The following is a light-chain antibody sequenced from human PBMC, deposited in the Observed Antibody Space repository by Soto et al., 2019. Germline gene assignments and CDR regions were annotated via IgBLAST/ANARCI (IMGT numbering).Light chain of an antibody. CDR1: SSDVGGYNY. V-gene: IGLV2-14*01. Sequence: QSALTQPASVSGSPGQSITISCTGTSSDVGGYNYVSWYQQHPGKAPKLMIYDVSNRPSGVSNRFSRSKSGNTASLTISGLQAEDEADYYCSSYTSSSTLVVFGGGTQLTVL. CDR2: DVS. J-gene: IGLJ2*01. CDR3: SSYTSSSTLVV.